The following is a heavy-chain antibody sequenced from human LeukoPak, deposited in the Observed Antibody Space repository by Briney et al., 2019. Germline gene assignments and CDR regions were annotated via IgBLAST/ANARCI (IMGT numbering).Heavy chain of an antibody. CDR1: GYTFTSYG. CDR2: ISAYNGNT. J-gene: IGHJ4*02. V-gene: IGHV1-18*01. Sequence: GASVKVSCKASGYTFTSYGISWVRQAPGQGLEWMGWISAYNGNTNYAQKLQGRVTMTTDTSTGTAYMELRSLRSDDTAVYYCARSRAVAGTSYFDYWGQGTLVTVSS. D-gene: IGHD6-19*01. CDR3: ARSRAVAGTSYFDY.